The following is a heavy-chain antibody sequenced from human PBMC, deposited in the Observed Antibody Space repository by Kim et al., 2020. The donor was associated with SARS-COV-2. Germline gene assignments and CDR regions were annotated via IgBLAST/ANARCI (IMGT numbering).Heavy chain of an antibody. Sequence: GGSLRLSCAASGFTFSSYAMHWVRQAPGKGLEWVAVISYDGSNKYYADSVKGRFTISRDNSKNTLYLQMNSLRAEDTAVYYCLGTIAAAGRYGMDVWGQGTTVTVSS. J-gene: IGHJ6*02. D-gene: IGHD6-13*01. CDR2: ISYDGSNK. V-gene: IGHV3-30-3*01. CDR1: GFTFSSYA. CDR3: LGTIAAAGRYGMDV.